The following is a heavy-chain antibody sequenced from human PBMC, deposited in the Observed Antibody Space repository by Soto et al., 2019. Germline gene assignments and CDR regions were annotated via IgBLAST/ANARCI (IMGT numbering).Heavy chain of an antibody. V-gene: IGHV4-30-4*01. J-gene: IGHJ4*02. Sequence: SETLSLTCTVSGGSISSGDYFWSWIRQPPGKGLEWIGYIYYSGSTYYNPSLKSRVTISVDTSKSQFSLKLSSVTAADTAVYYCARSGGSGAEFDYWGQGTLVTVS. CDR2: IYYSGST. CDR3: ARSGGSGAEFDY. CDR1: GGSISSGDYF. D-gene: IGHD3-16*01.